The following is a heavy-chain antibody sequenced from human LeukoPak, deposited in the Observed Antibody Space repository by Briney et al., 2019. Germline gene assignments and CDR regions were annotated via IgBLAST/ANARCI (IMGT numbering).Heavy chain of an antibody. D-gene: IGHD5-24*01. V-gene: IGHV1-8*01. CDR3: ARVRDGRDGYAAGYYYGMDV. CDR2: MNPNSGST. CDR1: GGSFSSYA. Sequence: ASVKVSCKASGGSFSSYAINWVRQAPGQGLEWMGWMNPNSGSTGYAQKFQGRVTMTRNTSISTAYMELSSLRSEDTAVYYCARVRDGRDGYAAGYYYGMDVWGQGTTVTVSS. J-gene: IGHJ6*02.